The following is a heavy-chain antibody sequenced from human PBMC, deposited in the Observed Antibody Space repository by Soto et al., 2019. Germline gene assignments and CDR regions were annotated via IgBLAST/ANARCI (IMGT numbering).Heavy chain of an antibody. D-gene: IGHD6-13*01. CDR3: AKVQAAAGSRDY. CDR2: ISGSGGST. J-gene: IGHJ4*02. Sequence: GGSLRLSCSASGFTFSIYAMSLVLQAPGKGLEWVSAISGSGGSTYYADSVKGRFTISRDNSKNTLYLQMNSLRAEDTAVYYCAKVQAAAGSRDYWGQGTLVTVSS. CDR1: GFTFSIYA. V-gene: IGHV3-23*01.